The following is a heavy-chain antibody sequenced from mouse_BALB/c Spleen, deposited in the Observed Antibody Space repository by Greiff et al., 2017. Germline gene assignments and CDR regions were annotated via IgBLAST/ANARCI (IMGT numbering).Heavy chain of an antibody. CDR3: ARTGRGYYAMDY. D-gene: IGHD3-1*01. CDR2: ISSGSSTI. V-gene: IGHV5-17*02. Sequence: EVKLVESGGGLVQPGGSRKLSCAASGFTFSSFGMHWVRQAPEKGLEWVAYISSGSSTIYYADTVKGRFTISRDNPKNTLFLQMTSLRSEDTAMYYCARTGRGYYAMDYWGQGTSVTVSS. CDR1: GFTFSSFG. J-gene: IGHJ4*01.